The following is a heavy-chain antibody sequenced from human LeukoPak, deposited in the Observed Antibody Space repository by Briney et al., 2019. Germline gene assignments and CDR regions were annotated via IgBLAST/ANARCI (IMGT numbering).Heavy chain of an antibody. V-gene: IGHV4-59*01. D-gene: IGHD5-18*01. J-gene: IGHJ4*02. CDR2: IYYSGST. Sequence: SETLSLTCTVSGGSISSYYWSWIRQPPGKGLEWIGYIYYSGSTNYNPSLKSRVTISVDTSKNQFSLKLSSVTAADTAVYYCARLRDTAMVYFDYWGQGTLVTVSS. CDR1: GGSISSYY. CDR3: ARLRDTAMVYFDY.